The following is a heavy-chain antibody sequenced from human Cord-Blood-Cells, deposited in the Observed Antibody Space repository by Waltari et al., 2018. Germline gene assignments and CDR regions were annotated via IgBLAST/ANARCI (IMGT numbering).Heavy chain of an antibody. CDR3: ARGPSIDSGYDY. V-gene: IGHV1-2*02. CDR2: INPESGGT. Sequence: QVQLVQSGAEVKKPGASVKVSCKASGYTFTGYYMHWVRQAPGQGHEWMGWINPESGGTNYAQKFQGRVTRTRDTSISTAYMELSRLRSDDTAVYYCARGPSIDSGYDYWGQGTLVTVSS. CDR1: GYTFTGYY. J-gene: IGHJ4*02. D-gene: IGHD5-12*01.